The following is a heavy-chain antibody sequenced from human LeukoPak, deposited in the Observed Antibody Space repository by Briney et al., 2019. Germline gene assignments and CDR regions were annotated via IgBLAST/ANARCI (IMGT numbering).Heavy chain of an antibody. Sequence: GGSLRLSCAASGFTFSSYGMYWVRQAPGKGLEWVAVIWYDGSNKYYADSVKGRFTISRDNSKNTLYLQMNSLRAEDTAVYYCARDTSVGATTPLYHWGQGTLVTVSS. J-gene: IGHJ4*02. D-gene: IGHD1-26*01. CDR3: ARDTSVGATTPLYH. CDR2: IWYDGSNK. V-gene: IGHV3-33*01. CDR1: GFTFSSYG.